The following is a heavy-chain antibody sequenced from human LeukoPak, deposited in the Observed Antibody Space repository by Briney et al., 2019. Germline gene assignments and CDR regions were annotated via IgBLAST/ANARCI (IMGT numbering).Heavy chain of an antibody. Sequence: PPGGSLRLSCAASGFTVSSNNMNWVRQAPGKGLEWVSVIYSSGTTYYADSVKGRFTISRDNSKNTLYLQMNSLRAEDTAVYYCARVENYYYSYMDVWGKGTTVTISS. CDR1: GFTVSSNN. CDR3: ARVENYYYSYMDV. V-gene: IGHV3-53*01. J-gene: IGHJ6*03. CDR2: IYSSGTT.